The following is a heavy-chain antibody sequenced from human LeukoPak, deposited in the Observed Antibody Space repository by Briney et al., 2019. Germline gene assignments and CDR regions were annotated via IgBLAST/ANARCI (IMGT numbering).Heavy chain of an antibody. V-gene: IGHV3-30*18. J-gene: IGHJ4*02. CDR1: GFTFRNYG. Sequence: GASLRLSCAASGFTFRNYGMHWVPQAPGKGPEWVAVISIDGSEKYYADSVKGRFTISRDNSKNTLYLHMNSLRGDDTAVYYCANPQSRGYDYLDYWGQGTLVTVSS. CDR3: ANPQSRGYDYLDY. D-gene: IGHD5-12*01. CDR2: ISIDGSEK.